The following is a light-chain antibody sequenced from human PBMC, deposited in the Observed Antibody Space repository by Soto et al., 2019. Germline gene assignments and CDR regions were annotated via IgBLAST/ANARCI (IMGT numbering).Light chain of an antibody. CDR3: QSYDSSLSGSGV. V-gene: IGLV1-40*01. J-gene: IGLJ2*01. Sequence: QAVVTQPPSVSGAPGQRGTISCTGSSSNIGAGYDVHWYQQLPGTAPKLLIYGNSNRPSGVPDRFSGSKSGTSASLAITGLQAEDEADYYCQSYDSSLSGSGVFGGGTKRTVL. CDR2: GNS. CDR1: SSNIGAGYD.